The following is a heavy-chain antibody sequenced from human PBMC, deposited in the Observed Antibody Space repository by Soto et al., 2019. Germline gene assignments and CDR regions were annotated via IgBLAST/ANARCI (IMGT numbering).Heavy chain of an antibody. J-gene: IGHJ4*02. CDR1: GFTFSSYW. D-gene: IGHD1-7*01. Sequence: PGGSLRLSCAASGFTFSSYWMHWVRQAPGKGLVWVSRISSDRGTTNYADSVKGRFTISRDNAKNSLYLQMNSLRDEDTAVYYCARDLVGTTYEGYWGQGTLVTVSS. V-gene: IGHV3-74*01. CDR2: ISSDRGTT. CDR3: ARDLVGTTYEGY.